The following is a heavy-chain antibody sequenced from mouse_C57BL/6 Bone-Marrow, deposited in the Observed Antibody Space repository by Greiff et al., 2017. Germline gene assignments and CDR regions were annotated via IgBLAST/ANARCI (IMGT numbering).Heavy chain of an antibody. CDR1: GFTFSSYA. V-gene: IGHV5-4*01. CDR2: ISDGGSYT. Sequence: EVKLMESGGGLVKPGGSLKLSCAASGFTFSSYAMSWVRQTPEKRLEWVATISDGGSYTYYPDNVKGRFTISRDNAKNNLYLQMGHLKSEDTAMYYCARDRCYFDYGGQDTTLTVSS. CDR3: ARDRCYFDY. J-gene: IGHJ2*01.